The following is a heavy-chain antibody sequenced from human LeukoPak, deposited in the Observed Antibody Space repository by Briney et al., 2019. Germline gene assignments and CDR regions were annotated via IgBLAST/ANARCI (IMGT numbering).Heavy chain of an antibody. V-gene: IGHV4-34*01. CDR1: GGSFSGHY. Sequence: KPSETLSLTCAVYGGSFSGHYWSWIRQPPGKGLEWIREINHSGSTDYNPSLKSRVAISVDTSKNQFSLKVGSVTAADTAVYYCARVIEGYYDSSAQYGGYFDYWGQGTLVTVSS. D-gene: IGHD3-22*01. CDR2: INHSGST. CDR3: ARVIEGYYDSSAQYGGYFDY. J-gene: IGHJ4*02.